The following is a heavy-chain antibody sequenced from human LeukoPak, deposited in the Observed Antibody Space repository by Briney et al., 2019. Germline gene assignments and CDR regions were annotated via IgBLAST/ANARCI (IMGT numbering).Heavy chain of an antibody. J-gene: IGHJ4*02. CDR1: GGSISIGGYY. CDR2: IYYSGST. D-gene: IGHD3-10*01. Sequence: SETLSLTCTVSGGSISIGGYYWSWIRQHPGKGLEWIGYIYYSGSTYYNPSLKSRVTISVDTSKNQFSLKLSSVTAADTAVYYCARWAFGVRGVIRNFDYWGQGTLVTVSS. CDR3: ARWAFGVRGVIRNFDY. V-gene: IGHV4-31*03.